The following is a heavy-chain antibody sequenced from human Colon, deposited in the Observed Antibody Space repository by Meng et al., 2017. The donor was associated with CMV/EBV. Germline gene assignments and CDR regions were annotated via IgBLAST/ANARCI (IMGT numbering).Heavy chain of an antibody. CDR1: GFTFSTYS. CDR3: ARRGCSGGSCYEDY. V-gene: IGHV3-21*01. Sequence: GESLKISCAASGFTFSTYSMSWVRQAPGKGLEWVSSISTSLGYTYYADSVKGRFTISRDNAKNSSYLQMDSLRVDDTAIYYCARRGCSGGSCYEDYWGQGTTVTVSS. D-gene: IGHD2-15*01. CDR2: ISTSLGYT. J-gene: IGHJ4*03.